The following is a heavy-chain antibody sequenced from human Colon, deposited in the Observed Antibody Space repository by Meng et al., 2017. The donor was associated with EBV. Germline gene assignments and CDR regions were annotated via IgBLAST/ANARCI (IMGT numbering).Heavy chain of an antibody. CDR2: IFHSGST. J-gene: IGHJ4*02. D-gene: IGHD6-13*01. CDR3: AREAQQSGYFDP. V-gene: IGHV4-30-2*01. Sequence: QAQLRESGSGLVKPSHALSRTCVVSGGSISSGVYSWTWIRQPPGKGLEWIGHIFHSGSTYSNPSLRSRVTISVDRSKNQFSLRLSSVTAADTAVYHCAREAQQSGYFDPWGPGTLVTVSS. CDR1: GGSISSGVYS.